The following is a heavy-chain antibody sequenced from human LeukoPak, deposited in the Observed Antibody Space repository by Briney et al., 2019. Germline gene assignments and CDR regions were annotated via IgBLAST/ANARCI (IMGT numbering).Heavy chain of an antibody. CDR1: GDSLSSNTAS. D-gene: IGHD1-14*01. CDR2: TYYTSNWYN. CDR3: ARTSGYNSLPF. Sequence: SQTLSLTYALSGDSLSSNTASWNWLRQSPSRGVEWLGRTYYTSNWYNDYADSVKSRITINPDTSKNQFSLHLNSVTPEDTAMYYCARTSGYNSLPFWGQGTLVTVSS. V-gene: IGHV6-1*01. J-gene: IGHJ4*02.